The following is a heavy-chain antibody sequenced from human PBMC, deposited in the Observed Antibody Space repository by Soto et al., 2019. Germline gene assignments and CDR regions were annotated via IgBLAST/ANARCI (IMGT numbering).Heavy chain of an antibody. CDR1: GGSFTGYY. J-gene: IGHJ6*03. CDR3: ARGGISHWAYFYYMDV. CDR2: INHLGSI. V-gene: IGHV4-34*01. Sequence: SETLSLTCAVYGGSFTGYYWSWIRQPPGVALEWIGEINHLGSINYNPSLKSRVTMSVDTSKNQFSLTLNSVTAADTATYYCARGGISHWAYFYYMDVWDRGTTVTV. D-gene: IGHD2-21*01.